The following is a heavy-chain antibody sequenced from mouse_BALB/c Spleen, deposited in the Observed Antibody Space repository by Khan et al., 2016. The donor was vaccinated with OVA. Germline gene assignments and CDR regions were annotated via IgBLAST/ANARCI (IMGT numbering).Heavy chain of an antibody. J-gene: IGHJ3*01. CDR1: GFTFSTYG. D-gene: IGHD1-1*01. V-gene: IGHV5-6*01. Sequence: EVQLQESGGDLVEPGGSPKLSCAASGFTFSTYGMSWVRQTPDKRLEWVATISTGGHYTYYPDSVRGRFTISRDNAKNTLYLQMTSLKSEDKAIFYCARLAYYYDSEGFAYWGQGTLVTVSA. CDR2: ISTGGHYT. CDR3: ARLAYYYDSEGFAY.